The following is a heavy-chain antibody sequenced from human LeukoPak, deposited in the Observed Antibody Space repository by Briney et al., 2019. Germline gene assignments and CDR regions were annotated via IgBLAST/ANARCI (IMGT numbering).Heavy chain of an antibody. J-gene: IGHJ4*02. V-gene: IGHV1-2*02. Sequence: ASVKVSCKASGYTFTGYYLHWVRQAPGQGLEWMGWINPNSGDTNYAQKFQGRVTMSRDTSISAAYMERSSLRSDDTAVFYCARGDSSPYYYFDYWGQGTLVTVSS. CDR2: INPNSGDT. CDR3: ARGDSSPYYYFDY. CDR1: GYTFTGYY. D-gene: IGHD3-22*01.